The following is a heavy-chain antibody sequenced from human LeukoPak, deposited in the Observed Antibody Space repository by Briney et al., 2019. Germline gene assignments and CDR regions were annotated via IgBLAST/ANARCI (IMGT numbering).Heavy chain of an antibody. J-gene: IGHJ4*02. CDR2: IKQDGSEK. CDR3: ARGVYYFDY. Sequence: PSETLSLTCAVYGGSFSGYYWSWVRQAPGKGLEWVANIKQDGSEKYYVDSVKGRFTISRDNAKNSLYLQMNSLRAEDTAVYYCARGVYYFDYWGQGTLVTVSS. V-gene: IGHV3-7*01. CDR1: GGSFSGYY.